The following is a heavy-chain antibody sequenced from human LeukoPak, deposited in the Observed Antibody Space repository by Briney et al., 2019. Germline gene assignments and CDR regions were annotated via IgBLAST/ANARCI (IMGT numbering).Heavy chain of an antibody. Sequence: ASVKVSCKASGYTFTSYGISWVRQAPGQGLEWMGWIRAYNGNTNYAQKLQGRVTMTTDTSTSTAYMELRSLRSDVTAVYYCARDTDCSGGSCYSEGWFDPWGQGTLVTVSS. J-gene: IGHJ5*02. CDR3: ARDTDCSGGSCYSEGWFDP. V-gene: IGHV1-18*01. D-gene: IGHD2-15*01. CDR2: IRAYNGNT. CDR1: GYTFTSYG.